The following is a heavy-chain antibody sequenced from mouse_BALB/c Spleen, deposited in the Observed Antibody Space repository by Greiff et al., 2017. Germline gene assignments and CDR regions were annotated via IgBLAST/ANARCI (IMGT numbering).Heavy chain of an antibody. Sequence: EVQLQQSGPELVKTGASVKIPCKASGYTFTDYNMDWVKQSHGKSLEWIGDINPNNGGTIYNQKFKGKATLTVDKSSSTAYMELRSLTSEDTAVYYCARRDYGSSYAYWGQGTLVTVSA. CDR3: ARRDYGSSYAY. CDR2: INPNNGGT. D-gene: IGHD1-1*01. V-gene: IGHV1-18*01. CDR1: GYTFTDYN. J-gene: IGHJ3*01.